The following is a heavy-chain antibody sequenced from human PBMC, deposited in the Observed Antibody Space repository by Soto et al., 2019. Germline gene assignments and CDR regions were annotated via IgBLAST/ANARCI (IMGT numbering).Heavy chain of an antibody. V-gene: IGHV5-51*01. Sequence: GESLKISCTGVGYSFTSYWIGWVRQMPGKGLEWMGIIYPGDSDTRYSPSFQGQVTISADKSISTAYLQWSSLKASDTAMYYCARGYCTTNICDPWFDPWGQGTPVTVSS. D-gene: IGHD2-8*01. CDR3: ARGYCTTNICDPWFDP. J-gene: IGHJ5*02. CDR1: GYSFTSYW. CDR2: IYPGDSDT.